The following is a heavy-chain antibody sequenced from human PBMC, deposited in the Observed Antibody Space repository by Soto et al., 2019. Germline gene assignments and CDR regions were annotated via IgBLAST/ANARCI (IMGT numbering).Heavy chain of an antibody. CDR3: ARDSGTVGYDDS. J-gene: IGHJ4*02. CDR1: GGTFSTYT. D-gene: IGHD3-10*01. Sequence: QVQLVQSGAEVKKPGSSVKVSCKASGGTFSTYTINWVRQAPGQGLEWMGRIIPLLDLTNNAHRFQGGVTITAHKSTSTVYMEQTSLTSQDTAVYYCARDSGTVGYDDSWGQGTLVTVSS. V-gene: IGHV1-69*08. CDR2: IIPLLDLT.